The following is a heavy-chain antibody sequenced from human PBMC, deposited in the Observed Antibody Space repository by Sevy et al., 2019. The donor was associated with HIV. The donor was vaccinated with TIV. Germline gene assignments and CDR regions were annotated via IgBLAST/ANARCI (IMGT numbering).Heavy chain of an antibody. CDR1: GFIFSSNA. D-gene: IGHD6-13*01. V-gene: IGHV3-30*04. Sequence: GGSLRLSCAASGFIFSSNAMHWVRQAPDKGLEWVAVISYDGSNKAYADSVKGRFTISRDNAKNTLYLQMNSPRPEDTAVYYCARVPGAVIAAGPYHFDYWGQGTLVTVSS. CDR3: ARVPGAVIAAGPYHFDY. CDR2: ISYDGSNK. J-gene: IGHJ4*02.